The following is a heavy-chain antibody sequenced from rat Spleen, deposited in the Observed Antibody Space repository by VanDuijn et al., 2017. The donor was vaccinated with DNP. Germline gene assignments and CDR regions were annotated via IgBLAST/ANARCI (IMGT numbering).Heavy chain of an antibody. V-gene: IGHV2S12*01. CDR1: GFSLTNYA. CDR3: TRDDIGTTRFDY. CDR2: VSSGGST. Sequence: QVQLKESGPGLVQPSQTLSLTCTVSGFSLTNYAVGWVRQPPGKGLEWIAAVSSGGSTYYNSALKSRLSISRDTSKSQVFLKMNSLQTEDTAIYFCTRDDIGTTRFDYWGQGVMVTVSS. D-gene: IGHD1-5*01. J-gene: IGHJ2*01.